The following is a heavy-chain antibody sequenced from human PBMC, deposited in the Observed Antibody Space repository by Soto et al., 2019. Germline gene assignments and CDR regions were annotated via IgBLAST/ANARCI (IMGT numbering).Heavy chain of an antibody. J-gene: IGHJ4*02. CDR2: INAGNGNT. Sequence: QVQLVQSGAEVKKPGASVKVSCKVSGYTFTSYAMHWVRQAPGQRLEWMGWINAGNGNTKYSQKFQGTVTITRDTSASTAYMELSSLRSEATAVYYCARGLAPYYCAYWGQGTLATVSS. CDR1: GYTFTSYA. CDR3: ARGLAPYYCAY. V-gene: IGHV1-3*01. D-gene: IGHD6-19*01.